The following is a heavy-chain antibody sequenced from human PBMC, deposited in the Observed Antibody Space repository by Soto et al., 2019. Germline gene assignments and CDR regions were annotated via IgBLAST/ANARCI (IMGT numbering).Heavy chain of an antibody. CDR2: IYYSGST. Sequence: SETLSLTCTVSGGSISSYYWSWIRQPPGKGLEWIGYIYYSGSTNYNPSLKSRVTISVDTSKNQFSLKLSSVTAADTAVYYCARDTGNLMGIAAVSGWYRELDVWGKGTAVTVSS. V-gene: IGHV4-59*01. J-gene: IGHJ6*04. CDR3: ARDTGNLMGIAAVSGWYRELDV. CDR1: GGSISSYY. D-gene: IGHD6-13*01.